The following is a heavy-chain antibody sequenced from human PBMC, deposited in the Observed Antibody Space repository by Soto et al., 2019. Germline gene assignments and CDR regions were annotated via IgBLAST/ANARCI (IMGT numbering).Heavy chain of an antibody. V-gene: IGHV2-5*02. CDR3: ARSKYSISSFDY. CDR1: GFSLSTDDVG. Sequence: SGPTLVNPTQTLTLTCTFSGFSLSTDDVGVGWIRQPPGKALDWLAVIYWDDDKRYSPSLKSRLTITKDTSKNQVLLTMANMDPVDTATYFCARSKYSISSFDYWGQGALVTVSS. D-gene: IGHD6-6*01. J-gene: IGHJ4*02. CDR2: IYWDDDK.